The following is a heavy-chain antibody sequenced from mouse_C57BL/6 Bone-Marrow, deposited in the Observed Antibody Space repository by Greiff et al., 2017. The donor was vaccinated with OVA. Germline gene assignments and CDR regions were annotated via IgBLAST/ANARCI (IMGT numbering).Heavy chain of an antibody. CDR1: GYTFTSYG. CDR2: IYPGSGNT. J-gene: IGHJ3*01. Sequence: QVQLKESGAELARPGASVKLSCKASGYTFTSYGISWVKQRTGQGLEWIGEIYPGSGNTYYNEKVKGKATLTADKSSSTAYMELRSLTSEDSAVYFCGTASGAYWGQGTLVTVSA. CDR3: GTASGAY. V-gene: IGHV1-81*01.